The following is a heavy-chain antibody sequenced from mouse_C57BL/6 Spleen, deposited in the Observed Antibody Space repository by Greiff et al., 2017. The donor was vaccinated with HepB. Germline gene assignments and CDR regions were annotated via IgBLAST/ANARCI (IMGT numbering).Heavy chain of an antibody. CDR2: IDPSDSET. J-gene: IGHJ1*03. CDR3: ARDGSSPPYWYFDV. D-gene: IGHD1-1*01. V-gene: IGHV1-52*01. Sequence: VQLQQPGAELVRPGSSVKLSCKASGYTFTSYWMHWVKQRPIQGLEWIGNIDPSDSETHYNQKFKDKATLTVDKSSSTAYMQLSSLTSEDSAVYYCARDGSSPPYWYFDVWGTGTTVTVSS. CDR1: GYTFTSYW.